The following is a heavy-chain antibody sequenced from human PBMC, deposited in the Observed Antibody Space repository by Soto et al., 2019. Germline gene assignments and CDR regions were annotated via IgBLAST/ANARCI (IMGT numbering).Heavy chain of an antibody. CDR1: GFSLSNARMG. CDR3: ARIRVDTAMFPRPYYGMDV. D-gene: IGHD5-18*01. Sequence: SGPTLVNPTETLTLTCTVSGFSLSNARMGVSWIRQPPGKALEWLAHIFSNDEKSYSTSLKSRLTISKDTSKSQVVLTMTNMDPVDTATYYCARIRVDTAMFPRPYYGMDVWGQGTTVTVSS. J-gene: IGHJ6*02. CDR2: IFSNDEK. V-gene: IGHV2-26*01.